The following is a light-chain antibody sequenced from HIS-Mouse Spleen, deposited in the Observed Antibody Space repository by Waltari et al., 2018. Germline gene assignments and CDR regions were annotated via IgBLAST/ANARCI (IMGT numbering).Light chain of an antibody. Sequence: DIVMTQSPLSLPVTPGEPASISCRSIQSLLHSNGYNYLDWYLQKPGQSPQLLIYLGSNRASGVPDRFSGSGSGTDFTLKISRVEAEDVGVYYCMQALQTPFTFGPGTKVYIK. CDR2: LGS. CDR1: QSLLHSNGYNY. V-gene: IGKV2-28*01. CDR3: MQALQTPFT. J-gene: IGKJ3*01.